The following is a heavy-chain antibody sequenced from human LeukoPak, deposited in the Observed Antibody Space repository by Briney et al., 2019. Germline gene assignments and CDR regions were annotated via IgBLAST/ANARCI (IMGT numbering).Heavy chain of an antibody. J-gene: IGHJ3*02. CDR2: INHSGRN. CDR1: GGSFSDYY. CDR3: ARRLYQLSRYAFDI. V-gene: IGHV4-34*01. Sequence: ASETLSLTCAVYGGSFSDYYWSWIRQPPGKGLVWIGEINHSGRNNYNPSLKSRVPISVDTSKYQFSLRLSSVTAADTAVYYCARRLYQLSRYAFDICGQGTMVTVSS. D-gene: IGHD3-3*01.